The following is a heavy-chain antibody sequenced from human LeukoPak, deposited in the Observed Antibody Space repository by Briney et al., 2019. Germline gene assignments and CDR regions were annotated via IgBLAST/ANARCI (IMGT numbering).Heavy chain of an antibody. CDR1: GFTFSSYE. V-gene: IGHV3-30*02. D-gene: IGHD3-9*01. CDR2: IRYDGSNK. CDR3: AKDRYYDILTGYYSDY. Sequence: GGSLRLSCAASGFTFSSYEVHWVRQAPGKGLEWVAFIRYDGSNKYYADSVKGRFTISRDNSKNTLYLQMNSLRAEDTAVYYCAKDRYYDILTGYYSDYWGQGTLVTVSS. J-gene: IGHJ4*02.